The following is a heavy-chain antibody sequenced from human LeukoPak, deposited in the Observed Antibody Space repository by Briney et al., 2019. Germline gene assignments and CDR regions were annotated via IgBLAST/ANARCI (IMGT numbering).Heavy chain of an antibody. V-gene: IGHV4-34*01. Sequence: SETLSLTCAVYGGSFSGYYLSWIRQPPGKGLEWIGEINHSGSTNYNPSLKSRVTISVDTSKNQFYLKLRSVTAADTAVYYCARGISTSGGFDPWGQGTLVTVSS. J-gene: IGHJ5*02. CDR2: INHSGST. CDR3: ARGISTSGGFDP. CDR1: GGSFSGYY. D-gene: IGHD7-27*01.